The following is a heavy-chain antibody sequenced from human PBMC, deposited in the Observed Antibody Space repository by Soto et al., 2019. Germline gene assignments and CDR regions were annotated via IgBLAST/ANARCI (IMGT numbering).Heavy chain of an antibody. Sequence: GESLKISCKGSGYSFTSYWIGWVRQMPGKGLEWMGIIYPGDSDTRYSPSFQGQVTISADKSISTAYLQWSSLKSSDTAMYYCSRHDFGDTGSGYAEVAFDIRGQVTMVTVSS. CDR1: GYSFTSYW. CDR2: IYPGDSDT. J-gene: IGHJ3*02. V-gene: IGHV5-51*01. D-gene: IGHD5-12*01. CDR3: SRHDFGDTGSGYAEVAFDI.